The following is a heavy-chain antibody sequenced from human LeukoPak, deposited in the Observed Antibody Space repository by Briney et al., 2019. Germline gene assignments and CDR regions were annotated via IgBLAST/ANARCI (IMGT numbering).Heavy chain of an antibody. D-gene: IGHD1-26*01. J-gene: IGHJ4*02. CDR2: ISGSGGST. CDR3: AKDGHSGSYYDY. Sequence: GGSLRLSCAASGFTFSSYAMSWVRQAPGKGLEWVSGISGSGGSTYYADSVKGRFTISRDNSKNTLYVQMNSLRAEDTAVYYCAKDGHSGSYYDYWGQGTLVTVSS. CDR1: GFTFSSYA. V-gene: IGHV3-23*01.